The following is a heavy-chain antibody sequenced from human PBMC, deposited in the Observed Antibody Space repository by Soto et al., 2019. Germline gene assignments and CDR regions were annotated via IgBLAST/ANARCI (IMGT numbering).Heavy chain of an antibody. V-gene: IGHV3-23*01. CDR2: ISGSGIST. Sequence: DVQLLESGGGLVQPGGSLRLSCAASGFTFRSYAMSWVRQAPGKGLEWVSGISGSGISTHYADSVKGRFTVSRDNSKTTLYLQMNSLRAEDTAVYNCAKEPVGPDWYFDLWGRGTLFTVSS. J-gene: IGHJ2*01. CDR1: GFTFRSYA. CDR3: AKEPVGPDWYFDL.